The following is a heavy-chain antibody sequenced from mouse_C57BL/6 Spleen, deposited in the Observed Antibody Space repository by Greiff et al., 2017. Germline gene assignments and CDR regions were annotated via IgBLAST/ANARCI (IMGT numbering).Heavy chain of an antibody. CDR3: TREVYYDYLDY. CDR1: GFTFSSYA. D-gene: IGHD2-4*01. V-gene: IGHV5-9-1*02. J-gene: IGHJ2*01. Sequence: EVHLVESGEGLVKPGGSLKLSCEASGFTFSSYAMSWVRQTPEKRLEWVAYISSGGDYIYYADTVKGRFTISRDNARNTLYLQMSRLKSEDTAMYYCTREVYYDYLDYWGQGTTLTVSS. CDR2: ISSGGDYI.